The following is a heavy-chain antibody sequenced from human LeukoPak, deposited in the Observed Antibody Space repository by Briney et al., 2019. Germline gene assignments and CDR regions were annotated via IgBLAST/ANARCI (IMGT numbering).Heavy chain of an antibody. CDR1: GYTFTGYY. D-gene: IGHD3-10*01. Sequence: ASVKVACKASGYTFTGYYMYWVRQAPGQGLEWMGWINPNSGGTNYAQKFQGRVTMTRDTSISTAYMELSRLRSEDRVVYYCARLGAFDLWGRGTLVTVS. CDR3: ARLGAFDL. J-gene: IGHJ2*01. CDR2: INPNSGGT. V-gene: IGHV1-2*02.